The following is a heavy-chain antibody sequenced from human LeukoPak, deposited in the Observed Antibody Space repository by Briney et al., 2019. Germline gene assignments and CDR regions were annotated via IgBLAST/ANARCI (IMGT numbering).Heavy chain of an antibody. V-gene: IGHV1-2*02. D-gene: IGHD6-13*01. CDR3: ARIAAAGPS. J-gene: IGHJ4*02. CDR1: GYTFTRYY. Sequence: GASVKVSFKASGYTFTRYYMHGVRQAPGQGREWMRWIMPNSRGTNYAQEFQGRVTMTRDTSISTAYMELSRLRSDDTVVYYCARIAAAGPSWGQGTLVTVSS. CDR2: IMPNSRGT.